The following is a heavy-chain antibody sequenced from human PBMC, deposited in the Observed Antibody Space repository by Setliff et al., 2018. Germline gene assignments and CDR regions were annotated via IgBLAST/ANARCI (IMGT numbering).Heavy chain of an antibody. J-gene: IGHJ4*02. CDR3: TVYNTGSSKDHY. Sequence: PSETLSLTCAVYGGSFSTYYRIWIRQPPGKGLEWIGEINHSGSTNYNPSLKSRVTISVDTSKDQFSLKLSSVTAADTALYYRTVYNTGSSKDHYWGQGTPVTVSS. CDR1: GGSFSTYY. V-gene: IGHV4-34*01. D-gene: IGHD2-8*02. CDR2: INHSGST.